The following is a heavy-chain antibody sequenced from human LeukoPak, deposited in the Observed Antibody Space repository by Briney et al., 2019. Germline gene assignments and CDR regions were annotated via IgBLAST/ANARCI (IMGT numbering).Heavy chain of an antibody. V-gene: IGHV3-23*01. CDR1: GFTFSASG. Sequence: HSGGSLRLSCAGSGFTFSASGMNWVRQAPGKGLEWVSGVTPSGDPTYYADSVKGRFIISRDNSKTTMYLQMNSLRAEDTGVYYCAKDSGWIQFIEWGQGTPVTVSS. D-gene: IGHD5-24*01. J-gene: IGHJ4*02. CDR2: VTPSGDPT. CDR3: AKDSGWIQFIE.